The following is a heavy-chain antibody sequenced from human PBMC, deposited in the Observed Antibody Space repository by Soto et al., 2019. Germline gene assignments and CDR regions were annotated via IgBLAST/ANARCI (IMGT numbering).Heavy chain of an antibody. V-gene: IGHV3-23*01. CDR3: ALRDMGYSYYGMDV. D-gene: IGHD2-15*01. Sequence: VGSLRLSCAASGFTFSSYAMSWVRQAPGKGLEWVSAISGSGGSTYYADSVKGRSTISRDNSKNTLYLQMNSLRAEDTAVYYFALRDMGYSYYGMDVWGQGTTVTVSS. J-gene: IGHJ6*02. CDR1: GFTFSSYA. CDR2: ISGSGGST.